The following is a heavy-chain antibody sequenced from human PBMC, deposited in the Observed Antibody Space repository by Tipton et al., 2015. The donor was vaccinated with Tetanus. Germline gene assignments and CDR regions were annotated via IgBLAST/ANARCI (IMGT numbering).Heavy chain of an antibody. CDR2: IFGSGVGT. Sequence: SLRLSCEASGFPFNTYAMDWVRQAPGKGLEWVAGIFGSGVGTYYADSVKGRFTISRDNVKNTLYLEMRGLRADDTAVYFCAKEDRRRAKYYFDFWGQGALVTVSS. D-gene: IGHD3-16*02. V-gene: IGHV3-23*01. CDR1: GFPFNTYA. J-gene: IGHJ4*02. CDR3: AKEDRRRAKYYFDF.